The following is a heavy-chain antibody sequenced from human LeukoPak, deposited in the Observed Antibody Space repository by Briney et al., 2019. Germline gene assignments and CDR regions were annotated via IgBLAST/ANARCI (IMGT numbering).Heavy chain of an antibody. D-gene: IGHD3-10*01. CDR2: IKRKTDGGTT. J-gene: IGHJ4*02. V-gene: IGHV3-15*01. CDR3: TTVVRGVITYFDY. CDR1: GFTFSNAW. Sequence: GGPLRLSCAVSGFTFSNAWMSWVRQAPGKGLEWVGRIKRKTDGGTTDYAAPVKGRFTISRDDSKNTLYLQMNSLKTDDTAVYYCTTVVRGVITYFDYWGQGTLVTVSS.